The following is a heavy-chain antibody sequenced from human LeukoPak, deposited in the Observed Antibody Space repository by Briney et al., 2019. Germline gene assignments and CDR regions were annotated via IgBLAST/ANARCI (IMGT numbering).Heavy chain of an antibody. J-gene: IGHJ4*02. Sequence: GGSLRLSCAASGFTFSDHIMNWVRQLPGKRLEWVAYVSGSSSTVYYADSEKGRFTISRDNGKSSLYLQMNSLRVEDTALYYCVRQFASWGQGTLVTVSS. V-gene: IGHV3-48*01. CDR2: VSGSSSTV. CDR3: VRQFAS. CDR1: GFTFSDHI.